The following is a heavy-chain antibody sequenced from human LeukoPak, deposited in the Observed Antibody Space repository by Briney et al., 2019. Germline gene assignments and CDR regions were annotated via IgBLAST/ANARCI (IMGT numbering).Heavy chain of an antibody. CDR3: ARDGSQYYYYYYMDV. Sequence: KAGGSLRLSCAASGFTFSSYAMSWVRQAPGKGLEWVSSISSSSSYIYYADSVKGRFTISRDNAKNSLYLQMNSLRAEDTAVYYCARDGSQYYYYYYMDVWGKGTTVTVSS. J-gene: IGHJ6*03. CDR1: GFTFSSYA. CDR2: ISSSSSYI. V-gene: IGHV3-21*01.